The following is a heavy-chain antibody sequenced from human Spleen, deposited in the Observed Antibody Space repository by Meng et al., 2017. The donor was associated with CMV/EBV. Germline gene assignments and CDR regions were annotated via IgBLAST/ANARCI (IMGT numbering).Heavy chain of an antibody. J-gene: IGHJ4*02. CDR2: VYYGGST. CDR3: AREYCNSHCFFDY. D-gene: IGHD2/OR15-2a*01. CDR1: GASVSSHK. V-gene: IGHV4-59*02. Sequence: SETLSLTCTVAGASVSSHKWTWIRQPPGKGLEWIGYVYYGGSTNHNPSLKSPVTMSVDTSKNQFSLKLSSVTAADTAVYYCAREYCNSHCFFDYWGQGTLVTVSS.